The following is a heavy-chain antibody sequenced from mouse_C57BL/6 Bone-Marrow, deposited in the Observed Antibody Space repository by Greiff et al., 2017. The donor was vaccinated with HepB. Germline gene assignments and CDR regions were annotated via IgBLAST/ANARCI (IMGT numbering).Heavy chain of an antibody. CDR3: AREGGNPWFAY. V-gene: IGHV5-4*01. CDR1: GFTFSSYA. CDR2: ISDGGSYT. J-gene: IGHJ3*01. Sequence: EVKVEESGGGLVKPGGSLKLSCAASGFTFSSYAMSWVRQTPEKRLEWVATISDGGSYTYYPDNVKGRFTISRDNAKNNLYLQRSHLKSEDTAMYYCAREGGNPWFAYWGQGTLVTVSA. D-gene: IGHD2-1*01.